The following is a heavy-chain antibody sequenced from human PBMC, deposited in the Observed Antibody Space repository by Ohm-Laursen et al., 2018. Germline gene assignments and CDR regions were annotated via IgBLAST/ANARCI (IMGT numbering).Heavy chain of an antibody. D-gene: IGHD5-12*01. CDR2: TYPSGST. J-gene: IGHJ6*02. CDR1: GASFSGYY. CDR3: ARGGGYDANSGSTYYYGLDV. V-gene: IGHV4-59*01. Sequence: SETLSLTCTVSGASFSGYYWNWIRQPPGKGLEWIGYTYPSGSTKYNPSIRSRVTMSADTSKNQFSLRLTSVTAADTAVYFCARGGGYDANSGSTYYYGLDVWGQGTTVTVSS.